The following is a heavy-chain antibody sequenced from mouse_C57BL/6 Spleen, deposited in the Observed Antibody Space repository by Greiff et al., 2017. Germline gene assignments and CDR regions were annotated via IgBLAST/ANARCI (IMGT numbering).Heavy chain of an antibody. CDR3: ARSGTIVTTDYFDY. CDR1: GYTFTDYY. J-gene: IGHJ2*01. D-gene: IGHD2-5*01. CDR2: IYPGSGNT. Sequence: VQLQQSGAELVRPGASVKLSCKASGYTFTDYYINWVKQRPGQGLEWIARIYPGSGNTYYNEKFKGKATLTAEKSSSTAYMQLSSLTSEDSAVYFCARSGTIVTTDYFDYWGQGTTLTVSS. V-gene: IGHV1-76*01.